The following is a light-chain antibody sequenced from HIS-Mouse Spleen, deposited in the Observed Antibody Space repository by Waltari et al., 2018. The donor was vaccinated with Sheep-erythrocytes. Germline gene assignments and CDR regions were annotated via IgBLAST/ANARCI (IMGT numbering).Light chain of an antibody. J-gene: IGLJ1*01. CDR3: CSYAGSYNHV. Sequence: QSALTQPRPVSGPPGQSVTICCTGTSSDVGGYNYISWYQQHPGKAPKLMIYDVSKRPSGVPDRFSGSKSGNTASLTISGLQAEDEADYYCCSYAGSYNHVFATGTKVTVL. CDR1: SSDVGGYNY. V-gene: IGLV2-11*01. CDR2: DVS.